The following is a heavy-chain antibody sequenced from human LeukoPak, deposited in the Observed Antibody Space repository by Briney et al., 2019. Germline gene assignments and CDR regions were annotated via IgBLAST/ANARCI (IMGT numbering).Heavy chain of an antibody. CDR3: AKDQIPIVVVPAAGMDV. CDR2: ISWDGGST. Sequence: GGSLRLSCAASGFTFDDYTMHWVRHAPGKGLEWVSLISWDGGSTYYADSVKGRFTISRDNSKNSLYLQMNSLRTEDTALYYCAKDQIPIVVVPAAGMDVWGQGTTVTVSS. D-gene: IGHD2-2*01. V-gene: IGHV3-43*01. J-gene: IGHJ6*02. CDR1: GFTFDDYT.